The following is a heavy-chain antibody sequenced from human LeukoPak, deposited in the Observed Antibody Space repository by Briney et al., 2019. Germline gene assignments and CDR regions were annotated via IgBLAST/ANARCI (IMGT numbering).Heavy chain of an antibody. D-gene: IGHD4/OR15-4a*01. CDR2: IDIGGDIT. V-gene: IGHV3-23*01. Sequence: PGGSLRLSCVVSGFTFSSHAMTWVRQAPGKGLEWVSAIDIGGDITFYADSVQGRFIISRDNSKNTVYLQMNSLRVEDTAVYYCANEEVPNDYWGQGTPVTVSS. CDR3: ANEEVPNDY. CDR1: GFTFSSHA. J-gene: IGHJ4*02.